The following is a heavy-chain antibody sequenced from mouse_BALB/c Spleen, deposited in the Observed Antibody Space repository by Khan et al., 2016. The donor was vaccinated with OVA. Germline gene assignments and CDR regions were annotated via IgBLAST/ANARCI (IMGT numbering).Heavy chain of an antibody. CDR1: GYSITTDYA. J-gene: IGHJ2*01. Sequence: VQLKESGPGLVKPSQSLSLTCTVTGYSITTDYAWNWIRQFPGNKLEWMGFISYSGNTKYNPSLKSRISITRDTSKNQFFLQLKSVTTEDTARYYWARGYGGDFDHWGQGNTFPVSP. D-gene: IGHD1-1*02. CDR3: ARGYGGDFDH. CDR2: ISYSGNT. V-gene: IGHV3-2*02.